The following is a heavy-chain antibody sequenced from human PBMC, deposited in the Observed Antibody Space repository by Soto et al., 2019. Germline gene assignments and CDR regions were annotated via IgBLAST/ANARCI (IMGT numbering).Heavy chain of an antibody. Sequence: QVQLVESGGGVVQTGRSLKLSSVVSGLTFSTYSLHWVRQAPGKGLEWVAVMSYDGSKTYYADSVKGRFTVSSDNSRHNLYLQMNSLRAEERAVYYGARDVRPYSSGWYYFDFWGQGTMVTVSS. CDR1: GLTFSTYS. J-gene: IGHJ4*02. V-gene: IGHV3-30-3*01. CDR3: ARDVRPYSSGWYYFDF. CDR2: MSYDGSKT. D-gene: IGHD6-19*01.